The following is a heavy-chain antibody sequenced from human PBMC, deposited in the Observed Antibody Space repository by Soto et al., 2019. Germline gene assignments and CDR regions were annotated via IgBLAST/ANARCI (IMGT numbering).Heavy chain of an antibody. V-gene: IGHV4-39*01. D-gene: IGHD2-15*01. CDR3: SRHHFRGLMDY. Sequence: SETLSLTCSVSGGSISSTSHYWGWFRQPPGKELEWIGSIYYTGSSFYHPLLKSRVTMSVDTSNNHFSLKLSSVTASNTALYYCSRHHFRGLMDYWGPGTLVTVSS. CDR2: IYYTGSS. CDR1: GGSISSTSHY. J-gene: IGHJ4*01.